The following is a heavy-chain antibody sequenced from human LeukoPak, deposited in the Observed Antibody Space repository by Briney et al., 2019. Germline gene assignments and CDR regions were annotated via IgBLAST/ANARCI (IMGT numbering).Heavy chain of an antibody. Sequence: QPGGSLRLSCAASGFTLTSYWMHWVRQAPGKGLVWVSRINSDETATTYADSVKGRFTISRDNAKNTLYLQMNSLRAEDTAVYYCARGLYANWFDSWGQGTLVTVSS. J-gene: IGHJ5*01. CDR3: ARGLYANWFDS. D-gene: IGHD3-16*01. CDR2: INSDETAT. CDR1: GFTLTSYW. V-gene: IGHV3-74*01.